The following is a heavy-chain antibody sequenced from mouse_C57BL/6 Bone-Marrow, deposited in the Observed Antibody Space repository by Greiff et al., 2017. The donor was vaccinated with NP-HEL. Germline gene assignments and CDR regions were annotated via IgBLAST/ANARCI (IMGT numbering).Heavy chain of an antibody. D-gene: IGHD2-2*01. CDR3: ASHGYDAFYYAMDY. Sequence: EVQGVESGGGLVKPGGSLKLSCAASGFTFSSYTMSWVRQTPEQRLEWVATISGGGGNTYYPDSVKGRFTISRDNAKNTLYLQMSSWRSEDTALYYCASHGYDAFYYAMDYWGQGTSVTVSS. V-gene: IGHV5-9*01. J-gene: IGHJ4*01. CDR1: GFTFSSYT. CDR2: ISGGGGNT.